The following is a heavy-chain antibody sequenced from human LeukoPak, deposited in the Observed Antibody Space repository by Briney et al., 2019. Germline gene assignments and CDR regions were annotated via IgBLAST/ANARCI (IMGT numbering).Heavy chain of an antibody. D-gene: IGHD6-19*01. V-gene: IGHV6-1*01. CDR3: ARGRSSGRVYYYYYGMDV. Sequence: SQTLSLTCAISGDSVSSNSAAWNWIRQSPSRGLEWLGRTYYRSKWYNDYAVSVKSRITINPDTPKNQFSLQLNSVTPEDTGVYYCARGRSSGRVYYYYYGMDVWGQGTTVTVSS. CDR2: TYYRSKWYN. CDR1: GDSVSSNSAA. J-gene: IGHJ6*02.